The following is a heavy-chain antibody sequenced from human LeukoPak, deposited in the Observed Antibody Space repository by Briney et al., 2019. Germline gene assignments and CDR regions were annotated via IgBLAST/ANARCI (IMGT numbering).Heavy chain of an antibody. D-gene: IGHD3-22*01. CDR2: ISSSSSTI. J-gene: IGHJ4*02. CDR1: EFTFSSYN. CDR3: ARVYYYDSSDY. V-gene: IGHV3-48*04. Sequence: GGSLRLSCAASEFTFSSYNMNWVRQAPGKGLEWVSYISSSSSTIYYADSVKGRFTISRDNAKNSLYLQMNSLRAEDTAVYYCARVYYYDSSDYWGQGTLVTVSS.